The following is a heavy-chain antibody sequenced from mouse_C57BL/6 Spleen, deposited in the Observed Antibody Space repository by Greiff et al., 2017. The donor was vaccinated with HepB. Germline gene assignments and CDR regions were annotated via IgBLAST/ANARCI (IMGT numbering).Heavy chain of an antibody. Sequence: VQLQQSGPELVKPGASVKISCKASGYSLSSSWMNWVKQRPGKGLEWIGRIYPGDGDTNYNGKFKGKATLTADKSSSTAYMQLSSLTSEDSAVYFCARSFITAVVEDYAMDYWGQGTSVTVSS. J-gene: IGHJ4*01. V-gene: IGHV1-82*01. CDR3: ARSFITAVVEDYAMDY. CDR1: GYSLSSSW. CDR2: IYPGDGDT. D-gene: IGHD1-1*01.